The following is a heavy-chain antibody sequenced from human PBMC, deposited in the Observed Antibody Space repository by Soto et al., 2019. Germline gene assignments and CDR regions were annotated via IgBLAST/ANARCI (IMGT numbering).Heavy chain of an antibody. J-gene: IGHJ5*02. V-gene: IGHV4-31*03. Sequence: SETLSLTCTVSGGSISSGGYYWSWIRQHPGKGLEWIGYIYSSGNTYYNPSLKSRVTISIDTSKNQISLKLSYVTAADTAVYFSSIDAAPVSDYGTPGDCPNWFDPWGQGTLVTVSS. CDR3: SIDAAPVSDYGTPGDCPNWFDP. CDR1: GGSISSGGYY. D-gene: IGHD2-21*02. CDR2: IYSSGNT.